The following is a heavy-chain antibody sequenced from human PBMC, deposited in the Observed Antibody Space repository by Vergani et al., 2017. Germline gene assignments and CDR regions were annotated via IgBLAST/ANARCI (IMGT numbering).Heavy chain of an antibody. J-gene: IGHJ4*02. V-gene: IGHV1-2*06. CDR1: GYTFTGYY. Sequence: QVQVVQSGAEVKKPGASVKVSCKASGYTFTGYYIHWVRQAPGQGLEWMGRINPKSGGTNSAQKFQGRVTMTRDTSIRTAYMELSRLRSDDTAVYYCARXRRPVASSYYDSSGYYFPDYFDYWGQGTLVTVSS. D-gene: IGHD3-22*01. CDR2: INPKSGGT. CDR3: ARXRRPVASSYYDSSGYYFPDYFDY.